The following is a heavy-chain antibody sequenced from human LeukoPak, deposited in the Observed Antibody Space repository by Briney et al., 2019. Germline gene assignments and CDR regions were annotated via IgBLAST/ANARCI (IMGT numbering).Heavy chain of an antibody. V-gene: IGHV4-31*03. D-gene: IGHD2-2*01. CDR3: ARDCSSTSPINSYMDV. CDR1: GGSLSSGGYS. CDR2: IYYSGST. J-gene: IGHJ6*03. Sequence: PSETLSLTRTVSGGSLSSGGYSWSWIRQHPGKGLEWIGYIYYSGSTYYNPSLKSRVTISVDTSKNQFSLKLSSVTAADTAVYYCARDCSSTSPINSYMDVWGKGTTVTVSS.